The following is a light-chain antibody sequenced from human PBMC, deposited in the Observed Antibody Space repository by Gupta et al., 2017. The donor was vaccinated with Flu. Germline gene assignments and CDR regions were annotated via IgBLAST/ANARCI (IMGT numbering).Light chain of an antibody. CDR3: QSYDSFNRYVV. CDR1: SGSIATNY. J-gene: IGLJ2*01. Sequence: NFMLTQPPSVSESPGKTVTISCTRSSGSIATNYVQWYQPRPDSSPTIVIYEDNLRPSVVPDRFSGSIDSSSNSASLTIPGLKTEDEADYFCQSYDSFNRYVVFGGGTKLTV. V-gene: IGLV6-57*01. CDR2: EDN.